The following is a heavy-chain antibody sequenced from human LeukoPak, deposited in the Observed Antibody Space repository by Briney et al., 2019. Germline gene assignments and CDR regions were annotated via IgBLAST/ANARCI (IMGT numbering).Heavy chain of an antibody. CDR3: ARGGSNYGDFHY. CDR1: GYTFSSYW. Sequence: GGSLRLSCAASGYTFSSYWMSWVRQAPGKGLEWVANIKEDGSDKYYVDSVKGRFTISRDNAKNSLYLQMNGLRAEDTAVYYCARGGSNYGDFHYWGQGTLVTVSS. V-gene: IGHV3-7*01. CDR2: IKEDGSDK. J-gene: IGHJ4*02. D-gene: IGHD4-11*01.